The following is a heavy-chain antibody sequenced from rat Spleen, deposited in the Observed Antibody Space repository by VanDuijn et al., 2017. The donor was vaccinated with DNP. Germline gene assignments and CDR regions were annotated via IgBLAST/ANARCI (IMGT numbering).Heavy chain of an antibody. J-gene: IGHJ4*01. CDR1: GFTFSDYY. CDR2: ITSSGGDT. Sequence: EVQLVESGGGLVQPGRSLKLSCAASGFTFSDYYMAWVRQAPTKGLEWVASITSSGGDTYYPDSVKGRFTISRDNAKSTLYLQMNSLRSEDMATYYCARYGVPYAMDAWGQGTSVTVSS. D-gene: IGHD4-1*01. CDR3: ARYGVPYAMDA. V-gene: IGHV5-25*01.